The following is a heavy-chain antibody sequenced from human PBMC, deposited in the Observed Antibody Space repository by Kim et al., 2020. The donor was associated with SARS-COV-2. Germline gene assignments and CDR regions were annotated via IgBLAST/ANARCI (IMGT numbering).Heavy chain of an antibody. CDR2: IWFDGSDK. D-gene: IGHD1-26*01. V-gene: IGHV3-33*06. J-gene: IGHJ4*02. CDR3: AKDVGDGGARPLDY. CDR1: GFTFSGYT. Sequence: GGSLRLSCAASGFTFSGYTMHWVRQAPGKGLEWVAVIWFDGSDKYYADSVKGRFTISRDNSKNTLYLQMNSLRAEDTAVYYCAKDVGDGGARPLDYWGQG.